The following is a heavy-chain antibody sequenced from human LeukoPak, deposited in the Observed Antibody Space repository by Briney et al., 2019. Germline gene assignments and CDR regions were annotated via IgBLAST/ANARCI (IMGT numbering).Heavy chain of an antibody. V-gene: IGHV3-30*04. J-gene: IGHJ6*04. CDR3: ARAPRAMVRGVIISYGMDV. D-gene: IGHD3-10*01. CDR1: GFTFSSYA. CDR2: ISYDGSNK. Sequence: GGSLRLSCAASGFTFSSYAVHWVRQAPGKGLEWVAVISYDGSNKYYADSVKGRFTISRDNSKNTLYLQMNSLRAEDTAVYYCARAPRAMVRGVIISYGMDVWGKGTTVTVSS.